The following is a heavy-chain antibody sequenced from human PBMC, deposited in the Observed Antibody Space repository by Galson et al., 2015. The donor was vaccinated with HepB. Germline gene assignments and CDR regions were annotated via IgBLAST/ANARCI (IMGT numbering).Heavy chain of an antibody. CDR2: IIPIFGTA. D-gene: IGHD3-22*01. CDR1: GGTFSSYA. Sequence: SVKVSCKASGGTFSSYAISWVRQAPGQGLEWMGGIIPIFGTANYAQKFQGRVTITADESTSTAYMELSSLRSEDTAVYYCARDGRPYDSSGYYRRNYFDFWGQGTLVTVSS. CDR3: ARDGRPYDSSGYYRRNYFDF. V-gene: IGHV1-69*13. J-gene: IGHJ4*02.